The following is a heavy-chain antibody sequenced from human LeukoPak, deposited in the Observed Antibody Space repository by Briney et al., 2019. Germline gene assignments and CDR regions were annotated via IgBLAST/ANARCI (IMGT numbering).Heavy chain of an antibody. V-gene: IGHV3-7*01. Sequence: PGGSLRLSCAASGFTFSSYGMSWVRQAPGKGLEWVANIKQDGSEKYYVDSVKGRFTISRDNAKNSLYLQMNSLRAEDTAVYYCARLRTVTTYHDWGQGTLVTVSS. CDR3: ARLRTVTTYHD. CDR1: GFTFSSYG. J-gene: IGHJ4*02. D-gene: IGHD4-17*01. CDR2: IKQDGSEK.